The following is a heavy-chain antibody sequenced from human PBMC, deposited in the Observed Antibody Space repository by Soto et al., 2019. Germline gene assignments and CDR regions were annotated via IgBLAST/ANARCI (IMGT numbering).Heavy chain of an antibody. J-gene: IGHJ3*02. CDR1: GFTFSSYW. CDR2: IKQDGSEK. D-gene: IGHD6-19*01. CDR3: ALEYSSAFDAFDI. Sequence: GGSLRLSCAASGFTFSSYWMSWVRQAPGKGLEWVANIKQDGSEKYYVDSVKGRFTISRDNAKNSLYLQMNSLRAEDTAVYYCALEYSSAFDAFDIWGQGTMVTVSS. V-gene: IGHV3-7*03.